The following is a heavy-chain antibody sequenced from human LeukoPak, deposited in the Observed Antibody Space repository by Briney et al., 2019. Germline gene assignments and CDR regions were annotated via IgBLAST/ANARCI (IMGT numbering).Heavy chain of an antibody. D-gene: IGHD6-13*01. CDR2: ISYDGSNK. J-gene: IGHJ4*02. V-gene: IGHV3-30*03. CDR1: GFTFSSYG. Sequence: GGFLRLSCAASGFTFSSYGMHWVRQAPGKGLEWVAVISYDGSNKYYADSVKGRFTISRDNSKNTLYLQMNSLRAEDTAVYYCARDGGYSSSWPDYWGQGTLVTVSS. CDR3: ARDGGYSSSWPDY.